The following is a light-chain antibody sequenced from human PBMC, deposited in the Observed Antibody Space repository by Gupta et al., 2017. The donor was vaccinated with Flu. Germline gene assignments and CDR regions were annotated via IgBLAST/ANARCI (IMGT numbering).Light chain of an antibody. V-gene: IGLV1-47*01. CDR1: FNIANSY. J-gene: IGLJ3*02. CDR3: AAWEDARTSVWM. CDR2: WNH. Sequence: SVLTQPSSVSGTPGQRVTISCFNIANSYVSCVQHLPGAPPKLLIYWNHERHSGISERFSASKSGTSAALAISDLRAEDEGFYYCAAWEDARTSVWMFGGGTKRTVL.